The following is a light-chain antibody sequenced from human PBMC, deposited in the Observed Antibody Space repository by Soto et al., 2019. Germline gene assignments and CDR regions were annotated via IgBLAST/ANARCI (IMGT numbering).Light chain of an antibody. J-gene: IGLJ1*01. Sequence: QSVLTQPASVSGSPGQSITISCAGTSSDIGGYNYVSWYQQHPGKAPKVMIYEVSNRPSGVSNRFSGSKSGNTASLTISGLQAEDEADYYCSSYTSSRTLYVFGRGTKVTVL. CDR3: SSYTSSRTLYV. V-gene: IGLV2-14*01. CDR2: EVS. CDR1: SSDIGGYNY.